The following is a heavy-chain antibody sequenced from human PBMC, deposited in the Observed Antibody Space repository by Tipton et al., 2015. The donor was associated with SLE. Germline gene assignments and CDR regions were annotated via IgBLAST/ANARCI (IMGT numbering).Heavy chain of an antibody. CDR3: AERYDTFEI. J-gene: IGHJ3*02. CDR2: ISAYTGDT. V-gene: IGHV1-18*01. CDR1: GYTFTSYD. D-gene: IGHD1-1*01. Sequence: QVQLVQSGAEVKRPGASVKVSCKASGYTFTSYDITWVRQAPGQGLEWMGWISAYTGDTNSAQRFQGRVTMTTDTSRTTAYMELRSLRSDDTAVYYCAERYDTFEIWGQGTMITVSS.